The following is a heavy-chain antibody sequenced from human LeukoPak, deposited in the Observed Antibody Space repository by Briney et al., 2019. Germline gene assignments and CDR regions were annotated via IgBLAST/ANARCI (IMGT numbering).Heavy chain of an antibody. V-gene: IGHV3-33*06. D-gene: IGHD3-3*01. J-gene: IGHJ3*02. Sequence: PGGSLRLSCAASGFTFSSYGMHWVRQAPGKGLEWVAVIWYDGSNKYYADSVKGRFTISRDNSKNTLYLQMNSLRAEDTAVYYCAKDLLRNPNEPLITIFGVPPIFPAFDIWGQGTMVTVSS. CDR3: AKDLLRNPNEPLITIFGVPPIFPAFDI. CDR1: GFTFSSYG. CDR2: IWYDGSNK.